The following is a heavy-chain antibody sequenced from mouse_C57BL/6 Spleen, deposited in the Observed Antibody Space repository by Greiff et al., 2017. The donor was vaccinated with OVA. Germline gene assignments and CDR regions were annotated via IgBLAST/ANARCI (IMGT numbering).Heavy chain of an antibody. D-gene: IGHD2-2*01. CDR2: IDPANGNT. CDR3: AISYGYDGDWFAY. J-gene: IGHJ3*01. Sequence: EVKLQESVAELVRPGASVKLSCTASGFNIKNTYMHWVKQRPEQGLEWIGRIDPANGNTKYAPKFQGKATITADTSSNTAYLQLSSLTSEDTAIYYCAISYGYDGDWFAYWGQGTLVTVSA. CDR1: GFNIKNTY. V-gene: IGHV14-3*01.